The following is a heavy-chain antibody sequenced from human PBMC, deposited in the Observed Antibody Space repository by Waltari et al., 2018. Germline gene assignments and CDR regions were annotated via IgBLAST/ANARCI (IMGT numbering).Heavy chain of an antibody. Sequence: QVQLQESGPGLVKPAGTLSVTCVVSGASMSASDWWSWVGQCPGKGLVGIGEVRGSGKSNYNPSLETRVSVSIDTSKKQFSLRMTSATAADTAVYYCARDRGGGLFLDSWGQGTLVTVSP. J-gene: IGHJ4*02. CDR3: ARDRGGGLFLDS. D-gene: IGHD3-3*01. V-gene: IGHV4-4*02. CDR2: VRGSGKS. CDR1: GASMSASDW.